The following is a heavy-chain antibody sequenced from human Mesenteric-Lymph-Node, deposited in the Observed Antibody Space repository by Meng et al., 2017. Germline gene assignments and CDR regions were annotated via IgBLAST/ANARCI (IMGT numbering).Heavy chain of an antibody. CDR1: GSYG. CDR2: IGTNNGDA. V-gene: IGHV1-18*01. D-gene: IGHD3-22*01. J-gene: IGHJ4*02. Sequence: ASVKVSCKTSGSYGITWVRQAPGQGLEWMGWIGTNNGDAKYAQKFQARVSMTTDTSTSTAYMGLRSLRADDPAVYSCAGSFRSITMRGGASNYWGQGTLVTVSS. CDR3: AGSFRSITMRGGASNY.